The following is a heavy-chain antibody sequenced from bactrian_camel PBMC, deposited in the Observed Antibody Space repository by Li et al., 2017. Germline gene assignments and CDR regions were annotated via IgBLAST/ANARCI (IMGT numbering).Heavy chain of an antibody. J-gene: IGHJ6*01. D-gene: IGHD6*01. CDR2: LWIGGATT. Sequence: VQLVESGGGSVQAGGSLTLSCAAGRYTYRRNCMGWFRQRPGKDREGVAVLWIGGATTSYADSVKGRFIITRDKAKDLVYLQMNGLQPEDTALYYCATGGAEYSSWYVPDYSYWGQGTQVTVS. CDR3: ATGGAEYSSWYVPDYSY. V-gene: IGHV3S40*01. CDR1: RYTYRRNC.